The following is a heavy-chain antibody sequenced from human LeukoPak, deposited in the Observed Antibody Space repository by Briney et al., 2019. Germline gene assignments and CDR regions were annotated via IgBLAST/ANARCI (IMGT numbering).Heavy chain of an antibody. V-gene: IGHV4-59*08. CDR1: GGSISSYY. CDR3: ARRYSVYSGGWDDVFVI. Sequence: SETLSLTCTVSGGSISSYYWSWIRQPPGKGLEWIGYIYYSGSTNYNPSLKSRVTISVDTSKNQFSLKLSSVTAADTAVYYCARRYSVYSGGWDDVFVIWGQGKMATLS. CDR2: IYYSGST. J-gene: IGHJ3*02. D-gene: IGHD2-21*01.